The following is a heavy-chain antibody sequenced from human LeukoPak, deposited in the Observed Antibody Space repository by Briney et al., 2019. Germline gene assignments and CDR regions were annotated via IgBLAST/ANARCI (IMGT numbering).Heavy chain of an antibody. CDR1: GYTFTSNY. D-gene: IGHD4-17*01. CDR3: ARGGFRSQNSTTVYFDY. J-gene: IGHJ4*02. CDR2: ISPSGGST. Sequence: GASVKVSCKAFGYTFTSNYMHWVRQAPGQGPEWMGVISPSGGSTTYAQKFQGRVTLTRDMSTSTDYLELSSLRSEDTAVYYCARGGFRSQNSTTVYFDYWGQGTLVTVSS. V-gene: IGHV1-46*01.